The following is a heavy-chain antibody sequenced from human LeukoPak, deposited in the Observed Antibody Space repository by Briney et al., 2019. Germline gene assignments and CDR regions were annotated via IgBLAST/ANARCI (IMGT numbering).Heavy chain of an antibody. CDR2: ISYDGSNK. CDR1: GFTFSSYG. Sequence: GGSLRLSCAASGFTFSSYGMHWVRQAPGKGLEWVAVISYDGSNKYFADSVRGRFTISRDNSNNTLYLQMDSLRAEDTAVYYCATAGAYYDFWSGYPQWGQGTLVTVSS. J-gene: IGHJ4*02. V-gene: IGHV3-30*03. D-gene: IGHD3-3*01. CDR3: ATAGAYYDFWSGYPQ.